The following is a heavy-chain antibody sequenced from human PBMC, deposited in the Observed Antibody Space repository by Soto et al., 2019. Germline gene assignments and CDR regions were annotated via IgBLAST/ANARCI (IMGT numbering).Heavy chain of an antibody. D-gene: IGHD4-17*01. Sequence: ESGGGLVKPGGSLRLSCAASGFTFSSYSMNWVRQAPGKGLEWVSSISSSSSYIYYADSVKGRFTISRDNAKNSLYLQMNSLRAEDTAVYYCARDHSLRSRPGAFDIWGQGTMVTVSS. CDR3: ARDHSLRSRPGAFDI. V-gene: IGHV3-21*01. J-gene: IGHJ3*02. CDR2: ISSSSSYI. CDR1: GFTFSSYS.